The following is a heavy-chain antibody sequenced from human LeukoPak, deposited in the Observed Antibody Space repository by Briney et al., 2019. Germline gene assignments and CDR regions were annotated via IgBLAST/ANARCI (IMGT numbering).Heavy chain of an antibody. D-gene: IGHD4-11*01. V-gene: IGHV3-21*01. J-gene: IGHJ6*03. CDR1: GFSFSRYG. Sequence: GGSLRLSCAASGFSFSRYGMNWVRQAPGKGLEWVSSISTSSSYIYYADSVKGRFTISRDNAKNSLYLQMNSLRAEDTAVYYCARTTEGGYSNGYFYYYYMDVWGKGTTVTISS. CDR3: ARTTEGGYSNGYFYYYYMDV. CDR2: ISTSSSYI.